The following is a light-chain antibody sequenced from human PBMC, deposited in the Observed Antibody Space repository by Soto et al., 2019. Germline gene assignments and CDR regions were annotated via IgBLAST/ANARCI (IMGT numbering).Light chain of an antibody. CDR2: DVS. CDR1: SSDVGGYNY. CDR3: SSYTSSSTPWV. Sequence: QSVLTQPTSVSGSPGQSITISCTGTSSDVGGYNYVSWYRHHPGKAPKLMICDVSDRPSGVSNRFSGSKSGNTASLTISGLQAEDEADYYCSSYTSSSTPWVFGTGTKVTVL. J-gene: IGLJ1*01. V-gene: IGLV2-14*03.